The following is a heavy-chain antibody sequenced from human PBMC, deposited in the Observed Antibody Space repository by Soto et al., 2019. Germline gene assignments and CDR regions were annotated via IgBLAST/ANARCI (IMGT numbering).Heavy chain of an antibody. CDR3: ARATFGAVLHLEV. D-gene: IGHD3-3*01. CDR1: GASISTPGYT. V-gene: IGHV4-30-2*01. J-gene: IGHJ6*02. CDR2: IYPSGAS. Sequence: QVRLQESGSGLVKPSQTLSLTCAVSGASISTPGYTWSWIRQPPGKGLEWIGYIYPSGASTYNPSLKSRVTISLDASRNRFSLSVGSVTAADTAVYYCARATFGAVLHLEVWDQGTTVTVSS.